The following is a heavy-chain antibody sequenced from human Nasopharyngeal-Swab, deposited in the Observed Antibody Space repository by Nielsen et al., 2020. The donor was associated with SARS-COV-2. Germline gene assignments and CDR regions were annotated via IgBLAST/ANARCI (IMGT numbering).Heavy chain of an antibody. Sequence: GGSLRLSCAASGFTFSSYSMNWVRQAPGKGLEWVSSISSSSSHIYYADSVKGRFTISRDNAKNSLYLQMNSLRAEDTAVYYCARWDYSNYDLDYWGQGTLVTVSS. CDR2: ISSSSSHI. V-gene: IGHV3-21*01. CDR1: GFTFSSYS. CDR3: ARWDYSNYDLDY. J-gene: IGHJ4*02. D-gene: IGHD4-11*01.